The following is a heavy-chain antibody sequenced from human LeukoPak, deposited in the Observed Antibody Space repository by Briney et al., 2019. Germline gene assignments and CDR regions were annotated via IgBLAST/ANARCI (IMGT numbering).Heavy chain of an antibody. V-gene: IGHV1-69*04. D-gene: IGHD4-11*01. Sequence: SVKVSCKASGGTFSSYAISWMRQAPGQGLEWMGRIIPILGIANYAQKFQGRVTITADKSTSTAYMELSSLRSEDTAVYYCARDRLPATVTPFFDYWGQGTLVTVSS. CDR1: GGTFSSYA. J-gene: IGHJ4*02. CDR2: IIPILGIA. CDR3: ARDRLPATVTPFFDY.